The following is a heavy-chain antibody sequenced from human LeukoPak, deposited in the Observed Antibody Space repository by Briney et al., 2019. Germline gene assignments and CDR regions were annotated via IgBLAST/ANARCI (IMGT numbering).Heavy chain of an antibody. CDR2: IYHSGST. J-gene: IGHJ4*02. Sequence: SETLSLTCTVSGYSISSGYYWGWIRQPPGKGLEWIGSIYHSGSTYYNPSLKSRVTISVDTSKNQFSLKLSSVTAADTAVYYCARVPFGPFYYDSSGLNIWGQGTLVTVSS. D-gene: IGHD3-22*01. CDR1: GYSISSGYY. V-gene: IGHV4-38-2*02. CDR3: ARVPFGPFYYDSSGLNI.